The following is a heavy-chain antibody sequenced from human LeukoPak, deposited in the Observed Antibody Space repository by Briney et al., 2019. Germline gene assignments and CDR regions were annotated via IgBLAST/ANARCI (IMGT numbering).Heavy chain of an antibody. V-gene: IGHV4-59*01. CDR3: ARGYQLRDDAFDI. D-gene: IGHD2-2*01. Sequence: PSETLSLTCTVSGGSISGYYWSWIRQPPGKGLEWIGYISYSGSTNYNPSLKSRVTISVDTSKNQFSLKLGSVTAADTALYYCARGYQLRDDAFDIWGQGTMVTVPS. J-gene: IGHJ3*02. CDR1: GGSISGYY. CDR2: ISYSGST.